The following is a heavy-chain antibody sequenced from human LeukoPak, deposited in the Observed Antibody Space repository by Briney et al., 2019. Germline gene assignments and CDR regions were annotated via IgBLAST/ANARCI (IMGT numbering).Heavy chain of an antibody. J-gene: IGHJ3*02. Sequence: GGSLRLSCAASGFTFSSYAMHWVRQAPGKGLEWVAVISYDGSNKYYADSVKGRFTISRDNSKNTLYLQMNSLRAEDTAVYYCARESGSYLGNAFDIWGQGTMVTVSS. CDR1: GFTFSSYA. V-gene: IGHV3-30-3*01. D-gene: IGHD1-26*01. CDR3: ARESGSYLGNAFDI. CDR2: ISYDGSNK.